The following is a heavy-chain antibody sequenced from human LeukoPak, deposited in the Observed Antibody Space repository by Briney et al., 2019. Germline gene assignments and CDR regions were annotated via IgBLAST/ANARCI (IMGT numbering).Heavy chain of an antibody. CDR3: ARDLFGGGDY. CDR1: GFTFSSYS. D-gene: IGHD3-3*01. CDR2: ISSSSSTI. Sequence: GGSLRLSCAASGFTFSSYSMNLVRQAPGKGLEWVSYISSSSSTIYYADSVKGRFTISRDNAKNSLYLQMNSLRAEDTAVYYCARDLFGGGDYWGQGTLVTVSS. V-gene: IGHV3-48*01. J-gene: IGHJ4*02.